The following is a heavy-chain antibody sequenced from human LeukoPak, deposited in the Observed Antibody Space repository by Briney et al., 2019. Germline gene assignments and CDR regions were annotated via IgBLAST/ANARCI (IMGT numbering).Heavy chain of an antibody. V-gene: IGHV1-24*01. CDR1: GYTLTELS. Sequence: ASVTVSFKVSGYTLTELSMHWVRQAPGKGLEGVGGFDPEDGETIYPQKFQGRVTMTEDTSTDTAYMELSSLRSEDTAVYYCAIPYGSGSYYNGLDAFDIWGQGTMVTVSS. CDR3: AIPYGSGSYYNGLDAFDI. J-gene: IGHJ3*02. D-gene: IGHD3-10*01. CDR2: FDPEDGET.